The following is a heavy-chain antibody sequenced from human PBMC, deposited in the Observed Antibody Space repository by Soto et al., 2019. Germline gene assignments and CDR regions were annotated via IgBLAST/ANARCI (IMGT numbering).Heavy chain of an antibody. Sequence: GASVKVSCKASGYTFTGYYMHWVRQAPGQGLEWMGWINPNSGGTNYAQKFQGWVTMTRDTSISTAYMELSRLRSDDTAVYYCAGDNRIPVGYYGMDVWGQGTTVTVSS. CDR3: AGDNRIPVGYYGMDV. CDR2: INPNSGGT. D-gene: IGHD2-21*01. V-gene: IGHV1-2*04. CDR1: GYTFTGYY. J-gene: IGHJ6*02.